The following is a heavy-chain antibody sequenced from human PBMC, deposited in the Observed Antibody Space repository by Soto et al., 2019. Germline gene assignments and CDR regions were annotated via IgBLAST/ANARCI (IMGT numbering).Heavy chain of an antibody. CDR3: ARDAYSSGWYFFDY. J-gene: IGHJ4*02. V-gene: IGHV1-18*01. Sequence: ASVKVSCKASGYTFTSNGSRWVRQAPGQGLEWMGWISAYNGNTNYAQKLQDRVTMTTDTSTSTAYMELRSLRSDDTAVYYCARDAYSSGWYFFDYWGQGTLVTVSS. CDR2: ISAYNGNT. CDR1: GYTFTSNG. D-gene: IGHD6-19*01.